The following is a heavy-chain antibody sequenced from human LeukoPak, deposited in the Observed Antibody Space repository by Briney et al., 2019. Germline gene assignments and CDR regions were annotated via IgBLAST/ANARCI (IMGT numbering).Heavy chain of an antibody. CDR2: INTNTGNP. CDR1: GYTFTSYA. CDR3: ATDPSLYDSSGFDY. D-gene: IGHD3-22*01. V-gene: IGHV7-4-1*02. J-gene: IGHJ4*02. Sequence: ASEKVSCEASGYTFTSYAMNWVRQAPGQGLEWMGWINTNTGNPTYAQGFTGQFVFSLDTSVSTAYLQISSLKAEDTAVYYCATDPSLYDSSGFDYWGQGTLVTVSS.